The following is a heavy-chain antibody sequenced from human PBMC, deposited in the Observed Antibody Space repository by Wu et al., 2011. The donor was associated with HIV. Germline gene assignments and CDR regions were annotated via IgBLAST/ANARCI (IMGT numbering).Heavy chain of an antibody. CDR2: ISAYNGDT. CDR1: GYTFTSYA. CDR3: AREEFNCSGGSCSLHTFDI. V-gene: IGHV1-18*01. D-gene: IGHD2-15*01. J-gene: IGHJ3*02. Sequence: QVQLVQSGAEVKKPGASVKVSCRASGYTFTSYAINWVRQAPGQGLEWMGWISAYNGDTNYSQKLQGRVTMTTDTSTSTAYMELRSLRSEDTAVYFCAREEFNCSGGSCSLHTFDIWGQGTMVTVSS.